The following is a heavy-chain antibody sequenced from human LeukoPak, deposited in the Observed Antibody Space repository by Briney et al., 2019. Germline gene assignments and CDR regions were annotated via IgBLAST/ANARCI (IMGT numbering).Heavy chain of an antibody. V-gene: IGHV3-53*01. D-gene: IGHD1-1*01. J-gene: IGHJ3*02. CDR2: IYSGGNT. Sequence: GGSLRLSCAASGFTVSTNYMSWVRQAPGKGLEWVSVIYSGGNTHYADSVKGRFTISRDNSKNTLYLQMTGLRAGDTAEYYCAKSLFTSATGTGRAFHIWGQGTMVTVSS. CDR1: GFTVSTNY. CDR3: AKSLFTSATGTGRAFHI.